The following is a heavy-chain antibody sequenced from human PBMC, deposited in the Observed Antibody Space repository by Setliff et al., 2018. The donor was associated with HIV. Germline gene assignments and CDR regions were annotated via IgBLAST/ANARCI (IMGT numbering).Heavy chain of an antibody. J-gene: IGHJ6*03. D-gene: IGHD3-3*01. CDR1: GFTFSDAW. CDR3: SGNFWRYYFLVYYYMDV. V-gene: IGHV3-15*01. CDR2: IKSKSDGGTT. Sequence: PGGSLRLSCVASGFTFSDAWMTWVRQAPGKGLEWVGRIKSKSDGGTTDYAAPVKGRFTISRDDSKNTLYLQMNSLKTEDTAVYYCSGNFWRYYFLVYYYMDVWGKGTTVTVSS.